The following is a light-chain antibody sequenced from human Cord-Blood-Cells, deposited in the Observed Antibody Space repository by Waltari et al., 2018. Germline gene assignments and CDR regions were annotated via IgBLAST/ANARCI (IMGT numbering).Light chain of an antibody. CDR3: HQYNNWPYS. J-gene: IGKJ2*03. Sequence: EIVMTQSPATLSVSPGERATLSCRARQSVSSNLALYQQKPGQAPRLLIYGASTTVTGIPARFSGSGSGIEFTFTFSSLQSEDFAVYYCHQYNNWPYSFGQGTKLEIK. CDR1: QSVSSN. V-gene: IGKV3-15*01. CDR2: GAS.